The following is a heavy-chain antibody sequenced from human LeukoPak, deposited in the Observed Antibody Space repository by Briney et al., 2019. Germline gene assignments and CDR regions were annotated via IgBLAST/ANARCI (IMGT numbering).Heavy chain of an antibody. CDR2: LNPNSGGT. CDR3: ARDNDSRDPPHFDY. D-gene: IGHD3-16*01. V-gene: IGHV1-2*02. J-gene: IGHJ4*02. CDR1: GYTFTGYY. Sequence: ASVKVSCKASGYTFTGYYMHWVRQAPGQGLEWMGWLNPNSGGTNYARKFRGRVTLTADKSTRTAYMELSSLRSEDTAVYYCARDNDSRDPPHFDYWGQGTLVTVSS.